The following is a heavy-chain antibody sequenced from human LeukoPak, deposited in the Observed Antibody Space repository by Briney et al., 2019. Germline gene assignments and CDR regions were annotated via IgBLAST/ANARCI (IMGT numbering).Heavy chain of an antibody. J-gene: IGHJ4*02. D-gene: IGHD7-27*01. V-gene: IGHV4-59*08. CDR3: ARTLTGDNFDY. Sequence: SETLSLTCTVSGGSISSYYWSWIRQPPGKGLEWIGYIYYSGSTNYNPSLKSRVAISVDTSKNQFSLKLSSVTAADTAVYYCARTLTGDNFDYWGQGTLVTVSS. CDR1: GGSISSYY. CDR2: IYYSGST.